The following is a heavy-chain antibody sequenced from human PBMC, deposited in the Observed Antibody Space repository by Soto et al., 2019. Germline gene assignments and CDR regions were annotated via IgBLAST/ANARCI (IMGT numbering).Heavy chain of an antibody. D-gene: IGHD3-9*01. CDR1: GFTFSDYS. CDR3: MREDILGVRSFDY. Sequence: GGALRVSYAAWGFTFSDYSLNWVREASGKGVDWVSYISSGSKTIYYADSVKGRFTVSRDNAKNSQYLQMNSLRDQDTAVYYCMREDILGVRSFDYWGQGTLVTVSS. V-gene: IGHV3-48*02. J-gene: IGHJ4*02. CDR2: ISSGSKTI.